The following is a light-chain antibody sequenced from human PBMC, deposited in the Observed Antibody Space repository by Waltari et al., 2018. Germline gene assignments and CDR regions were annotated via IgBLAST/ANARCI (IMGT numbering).Light chain of an antibody. V-gene: IGKV3-15*01. CDR1: QSVSTN. CDR2: GAF. J-gene: IGKJ2*01. Sequence: ETVMTQSPSTLSLSPGDRATLSCRASQSVSTNLAWYQKKPGQAPRLLIYGAFIRATGIPARFSGRGAWTEVTLTIRSRQSEDFAVYYCQPYNNGTPYIFGQGSKLEI. CDR3: QPYNNGTPYI.